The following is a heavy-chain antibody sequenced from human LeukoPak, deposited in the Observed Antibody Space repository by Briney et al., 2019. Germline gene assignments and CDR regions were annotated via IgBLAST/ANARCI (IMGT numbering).Heavy chain of an antibody. CDR1: GGSISSSSYY. V-gene: IGHV4-61*01. D-gene: IGHD6-13*01. J-gene: IGHJ6*03. CDR2: ISYSGST. Sequence: PSETLSLTCIVSGGSISSSSYYWSWIRQPPGKGLEWIGYISYSGSTNYNPSLKSRVTISVDTSKNQFSPKLSSVTAADTAVYYCARGSSWYLYYYYYMDVWGKGTTVTISS. CDR3: ARGSSWYLYYYYYMDV.